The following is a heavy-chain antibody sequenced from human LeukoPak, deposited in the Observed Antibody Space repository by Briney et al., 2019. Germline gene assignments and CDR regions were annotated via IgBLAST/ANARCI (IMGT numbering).Heavy chain of an antibody. CDR1: GYTFTNDD. CDR2: MNPNSGNT. D-gene: IGHD3-22*01. V-gene: IGHV1-8*02. CDR3: ARGDSTGYPDF. J-gene: IGHJ4*02. Sequence: PSVKPSCTASGYTFTNDDINWVRQATGQGLDWMGWMNPNSGNTGYAQKFQGRVTMTRATSITTAYMELNGLTSDDTAIYFCARGDSTGYPDFWGQGTLVTVSS.